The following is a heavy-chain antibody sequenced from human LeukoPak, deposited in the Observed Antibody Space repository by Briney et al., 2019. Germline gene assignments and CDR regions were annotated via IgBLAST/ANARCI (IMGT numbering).Heavy chain of an antibody. Sequence: ASVKVSCKASGYTFTSYGISWVRQAPGQGLEWMGWISAYNGNTNYAQKLQGRVTMTTDTSTSTAYMELRSLRSDDTAVYYCAREPPYYDILTGYRHFDYWGQGTLVTVSS. CDR1: GYTFTSYG. D-gene: IGHD3-9*01. J-gene: IGHJ4*02. V-gene: IGHV1-18*01. CDR3: AREPPYYDILTGYRHFDY. CDR2: ISAYNGNT.